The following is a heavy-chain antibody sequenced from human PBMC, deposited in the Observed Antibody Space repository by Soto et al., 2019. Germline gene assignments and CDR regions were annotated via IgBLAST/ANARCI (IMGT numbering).Heavy chain of an antibody. J-gene: IGHJ5*02. CDR3: AKEENGTSSWIDWFDP. D-gene: IGHD2-2*03. CDR1: SFTFSSSY. Sequence: ESMRLSSAASSFTFSSSYMSWVRLPPGKGLEWVSSISGSVGSTYYTDSVKGRFTIFSVSSKNTLYLQMNNLRAEDTAVYYCAKEENGTSSWIDWFDPRGQGTLVTVSS. CDR2: ISGSVGST. V-gene: IGHV3-23*01.